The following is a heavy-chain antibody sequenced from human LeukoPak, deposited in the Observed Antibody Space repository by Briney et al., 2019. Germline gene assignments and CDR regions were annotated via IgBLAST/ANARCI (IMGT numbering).Heavy chain of an antibody. Sequence: SETLSLTCTVSGGSISSTSYYWGWIRQPPGKGLEWIGSIYYSGSPYYNPSLKSRVTISVDTSKNHFSLTLSSVTAADTAVYYCARHTSMAPRANWFDPWGQGTLVTVSS. CDR1: GGSISSTSYY. D-gene: IGHD5-24*01. CDR3: ARHTSMAPRANWFDP. V-gene: IGHV4-39*01. J-gene: IGHJ5*02. CDR2: IYYSGSP.